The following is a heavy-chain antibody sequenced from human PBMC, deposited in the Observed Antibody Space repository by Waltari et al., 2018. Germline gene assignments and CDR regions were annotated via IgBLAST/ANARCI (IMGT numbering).Heavy chain of an antibody. CDR2: VIPVFGTA. Sequence: QVQLVQSGAEVKKPGSSVKVSCKASGGTFSSYAISWVRQAPGQGIEWMGGVIPVFGTANDAPKFQGRGTMTADEATSTAYMELSSLRSEYTAVYYCASHIVVVPAAIGSWFDPWGQGTLVTVSS. D-gene: IGHD2-2*02. CDR1: GGTFSSYA. V-gene: IGHV1-69*12. J-gene: IGHJ5*02. CDR3: ASHIVVVPAAIGSWFDP.